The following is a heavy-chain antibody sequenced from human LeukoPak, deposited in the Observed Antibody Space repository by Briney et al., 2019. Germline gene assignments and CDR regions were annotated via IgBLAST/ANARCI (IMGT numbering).Heavy chain of an antibody. CDR1: GGSISSNNW. CDR3: ARGAEEIGGYCSGGSCPLDY. CDR2: IHHSGST. J-gene: IGHJ4*02. D-gene: IGHD2-15*01. Sequence: SETLSLTCAVSGGSISSNNWWSWVRQPPGKGLEWIGEIHHSGSTNYNPSLKSRVTISVDTSKNQFSLKLSSVTAADTAVYYCARGAEEIGGYCSGGSCPLDYWGQGTLVTVSS. V-gene: IGHV4-4*02.